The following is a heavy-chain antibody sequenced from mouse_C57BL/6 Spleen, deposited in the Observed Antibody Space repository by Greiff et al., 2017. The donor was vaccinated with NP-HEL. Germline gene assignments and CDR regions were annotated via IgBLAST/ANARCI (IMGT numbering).Heavy chain of an antibody. CDR3: ARAVVENYFDY. Sequence: VQLQQSGAELVKPGASVKLSCTASGFNIKDYYMHWVKQRTEQGLEWIGRIDPEDGGTKYAPKFKGKATITADTSSNTAYLQRTSQTSEDTAVYYFARAVVENYFDYWGQGTTLTVSS. CDR2: IDPEDGGT. CDR1: GFNIKDYY. J-gene: IGHJ2*01. V-gene: IGHV14-2*01. D-gene: IGHD1-1*01.